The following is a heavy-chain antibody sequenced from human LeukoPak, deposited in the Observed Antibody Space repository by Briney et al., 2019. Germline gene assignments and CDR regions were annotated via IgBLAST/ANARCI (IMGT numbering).Heavy chain of an antibody. Sequence: GGSLRLSCAASGFTFSSYWMSWVRQAPGKGLEWVANIKQDGSEKYYVDSVKGRFTISRDNAKNSLYLQMNSLRAEDTAVYYCAKTCPYDSSGYYYNFDYWGQGTLVTVSS. V-gene: IGHV3-7*03. J-gene: IGHJ4*02. CDR3: AKTCPYDSSGYYYNFDY. CDR2: IKQDGSEK. CDR1: GFTFSSYW. D-gene: IGHD3-22*01.